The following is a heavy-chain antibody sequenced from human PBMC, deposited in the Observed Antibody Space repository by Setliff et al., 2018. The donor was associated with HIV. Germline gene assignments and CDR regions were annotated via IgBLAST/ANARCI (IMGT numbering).Heavy chain of an antibody. Sequence: PSETLSLTCTVSGGSITGSPYFWGWIRRPPLKGLEWIASIHYTGRTYYNPSLKSRVSTSVDPSKNHLSLKLTSVTAADTAVYYCARVIPAGVPANWFDPWGHGTLVTAP. CDR2: IHYTGRT. J-gene: IGHJ5*02. D-gene: IGHD2-2*01. V-gene: IGHV4-39*02. CDR3: ARVIPAGVPANWFDP. CDR1: GGSITGSPYF.